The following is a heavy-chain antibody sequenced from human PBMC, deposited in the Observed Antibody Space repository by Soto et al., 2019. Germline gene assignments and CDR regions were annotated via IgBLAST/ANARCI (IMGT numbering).Heavy chain of an antibody. CDR2: IYYSGST. V-gene: IGHV4-39*01. Sequence: SETLSLTCAVSGGPISGSSYYWGWVRQPPGKGLEWIGSIYYSGSTYYNPSLKSRVTISVDTSKNQFSLKLSSVTAADTAVYFCARQFCTSSVCYTYFDYWGQGILVTVSS. J-gene: IGHJ4*02. D-gene: IGHD2-8*01. CDR1: GGPISGSSYY. CDR3: ARQFCTSSVCYTYFDY.